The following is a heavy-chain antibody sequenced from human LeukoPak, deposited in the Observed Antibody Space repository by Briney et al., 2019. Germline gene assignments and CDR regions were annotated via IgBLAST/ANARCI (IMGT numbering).Heavy chain of an antibody. CDR3: AIDRYSSGWYTFDY. Sequence: GGSLRLSCAASGFTFSNFGINWVRQAPGKGLEWVSSISSSCSYISYADSVKGRFTISRDNAKNSMDLQMNSLRAEDTAVYYCAIDRYSSGWYTFDYWGQGTLVTVSS. D-gene: IGHD6-19*01. V-gene: IGHV3-21*01. CDR1: GFTFSNFG. CDR2: ISSSCSYI. J-gene: IGHJ4*02.